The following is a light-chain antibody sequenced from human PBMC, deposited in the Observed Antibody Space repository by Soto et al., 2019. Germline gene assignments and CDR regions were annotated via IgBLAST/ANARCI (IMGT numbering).Light chain of an antibody. Sequence: ELVLTQSPGTLSLSPGERATLSCRASQSVSSSYLAWYQHKPGQAPRLLIYGASSRATGIPDRFSGSGSGTEFTLTISRLEPEDFAVYYCQQYGNSPPYTFGQGTKLEIK. J-gene: IGKJ2*01. CDR2: GAS. CDR3: QQYGNSPPYT. CDR1: QSVSSSY. V-gene: IGKV3-20*01.